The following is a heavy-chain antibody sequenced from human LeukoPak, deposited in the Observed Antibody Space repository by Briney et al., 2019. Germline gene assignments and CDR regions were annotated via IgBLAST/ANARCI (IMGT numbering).Heavy chain of an antibody. CDR2: VNTGYGHT. CDR1: GYTFNDYA. D-gene: IGHD4-17*01. J-gene: IGHJ4*02. V-gene: IGHV1-3*04. Sequence: ASVKVSCKASGYTFNDYAIHWVRQAPGQSLEWMGWVNTGYGHTKYSQKFQGRVTMTRDTSTSTVYMEPSSLRSEDTAVYYCASRGVGYGALDYWGQGTLVTVSS. CDR3: ASRGVGYGALDY.